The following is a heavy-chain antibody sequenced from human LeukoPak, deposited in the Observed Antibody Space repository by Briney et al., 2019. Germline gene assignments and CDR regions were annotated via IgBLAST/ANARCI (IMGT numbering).Heavy chain of an antibody. CDR3: AKSQWFEWFDP. V-gene: IGHV3-23*01. D-gene: IGHD3-22*01. Sequence: GGSLRLSCAASGFTFSSYGMSWVRQAPGKGLEWVSTISGSGGSTYYADSVKGRFTISRDNSKNTLYLQMNSLRAEDTAVYYCAKSQWFEWFDPWGQGTLVTVSS. CDR1: GFTFSSYG. CDR2: ISGSGGST. J-gene: IGHJ5*02.